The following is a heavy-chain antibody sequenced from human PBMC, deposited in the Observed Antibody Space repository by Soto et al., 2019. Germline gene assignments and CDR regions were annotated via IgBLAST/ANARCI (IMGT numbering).Heavy chain of an antibody. J-gene: IGHJ6*02. V-gene: IGHV3-21*01. CDR3: ARDLSGGNFYYHGLDV. D-gene: IGHD1-26*01. CDR1: GFTFSDFD. Sequence: GGSLRLSCAVSGFTFSDFDMTWVRQAPGKGLEWVSSITSNSVYVYYADSLKGRFTISRDNAKSSLYLQMNSLRADDTAVYYCARDLSGGNFYYHGLDVWGQGTTVTVSS. CDR2: ITSNSVYV.